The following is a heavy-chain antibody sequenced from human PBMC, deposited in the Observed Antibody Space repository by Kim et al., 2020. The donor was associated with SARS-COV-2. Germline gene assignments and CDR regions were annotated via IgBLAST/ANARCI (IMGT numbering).Heavy chain of an antibody. D-gene: IGHD2-8*01. CDR1: GFTFSSYS. CDR2: ISNSSSTI. Sequence: GGSLRLSCAASGFTFSSYSMNWVRQAPGKGLEWVSYISNSSSTIYYADSVKGRFTISRDNTKNSLYLQMNSLRDEDTAVYYCARDPAHDCTTGVCSYYGMDVWGQGTPVTVSS. V-gene: IGHV3-48*02. J-gene: IGHJ6*02. CDR3: ARDPAHDCTTGVCSYYGMDV.